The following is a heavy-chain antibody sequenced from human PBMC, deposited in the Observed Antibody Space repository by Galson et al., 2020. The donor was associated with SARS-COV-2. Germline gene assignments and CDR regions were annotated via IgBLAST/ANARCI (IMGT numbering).Heavy chain of an antibody. CDR2: ISGSGGST. Sequence: GGSLRLSCAASGFTFSSYAMSWVRQAPGKGLEWVSAISGSGGSTYYADSVKGRFTISRDNSKNTLYLQMNSLRAEDTAVYYCAKRRGYGSGSYSDYWGQGTLVTVSS. CDR1: GFTFSSYA. CDR3: AKRRGYGSGSYSDY. J-gene: IGHJ4*02. V-gene: IGHV3-23*01. D-gene: IGHD3-10*01.